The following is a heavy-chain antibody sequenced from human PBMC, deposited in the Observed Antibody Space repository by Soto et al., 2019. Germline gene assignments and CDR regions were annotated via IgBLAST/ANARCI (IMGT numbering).Heavy chain of an antibody. V-gene: IGHV3-23*01. D-gene: IGHD6-13*01. CDR2: ISGSGSNT. Sequence: EVQLLESGGGLVKPGGSLRLSCSASGLTFRSYGMSWVRQASGKGLEWVSDISGSGSNTNYADSVKGRFTISRDNSNNTLFLQMKSLRAEDTAIYYCAKGGVAAARGYFDYWGQGTLVTVSS. CDR1: GLTFRSYG. CDR3: AKGGVAAARGYFDY. J-gene: IGHJ4*03.